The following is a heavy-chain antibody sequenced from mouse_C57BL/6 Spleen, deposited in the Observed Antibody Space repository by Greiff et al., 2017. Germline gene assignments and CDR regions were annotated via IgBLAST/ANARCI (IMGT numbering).Heavy chain of an antibody. D-gene: IGHD2-10*01. CDR3: AGGLLRAMDY. CDR2: ISSGSSTI. J-gene: IGHJ4*01. V-gene: IGHV5-17*01. Sequence: EVQLQQSGGGLVKPGGSLKLSCAASGFTFSDYGMHWVRQAPEKGLEWVAYISSGSSTIYYADTVKGRFTISRDNAKNTLFLQMTSLRSEDTAMYYCAGGLLRAMDYWGQGTSVTVSS. CDR1: GFTFSDYG.